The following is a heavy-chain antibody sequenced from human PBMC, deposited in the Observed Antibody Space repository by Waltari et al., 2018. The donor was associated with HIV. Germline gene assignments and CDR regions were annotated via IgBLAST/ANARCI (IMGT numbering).Heavy chain of an antibody. CDR1: GITFRNAW. CDR3: TTLWYSYDSTDY. V-gene: IGHV3-15*01. CDR2: IKSGAEGGTT. Sequence: EVQLVESGGGLVKPGGSLRLSCAASGITFRNAWMSWVRQAPGKGLEWVGRIKSGAEGGTTDYAAAVKGRFTISRDDPKHTLYLQMDSLKTEDTAVYYCTTLWYSYDSTDYWGQGTLVTVSS. D-gene: IGHD3-22*01. J-gene: IGHJ4*02.